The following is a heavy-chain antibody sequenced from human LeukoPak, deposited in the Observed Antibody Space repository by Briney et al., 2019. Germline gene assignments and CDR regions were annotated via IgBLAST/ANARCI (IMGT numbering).Heavy chain of an antibody. CDR3: AREAGDCSSTSCYAWGSFDY. CDR1: GFTVSSNY. Sequence: GGSLRLSCAASGFTVSSNYMSWVRQAPGKGLEGVSVIYSGGSTYYADSVKGRFTISRDNSKNTLYLQMNSLRAEDTAVYYCAREAGDCSSTSCYAWGSFDYWGQGTLVTVSS. J-gene: IGHJ4*02. CDR2: IYSGGST. V-gene: IGHV3-66*01. D-gene: IGHD2-2*01.